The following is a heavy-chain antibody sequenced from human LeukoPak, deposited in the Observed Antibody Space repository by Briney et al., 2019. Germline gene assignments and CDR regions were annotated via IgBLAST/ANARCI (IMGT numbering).Heavy chain of an antibody. J-gene: IGHJ4*02. Sequence: QPGGSLRLSCAASGFTFTNYGMNWVRQAPGKGLEWVSTIRGSSTSTYYPDSVKGRFTISRDNSKNTLYLQMNSLRAEDKAGYYCAKEVTSWRLQGLDYWGQGTLVTVSS. D-gene: IGHD4-17*01. CDR2: IRGSSTST. V-gene: IGHV3-23*01. CDR3: AKEVTSWRLQGLDY. CDR1: GFTFTNYG.